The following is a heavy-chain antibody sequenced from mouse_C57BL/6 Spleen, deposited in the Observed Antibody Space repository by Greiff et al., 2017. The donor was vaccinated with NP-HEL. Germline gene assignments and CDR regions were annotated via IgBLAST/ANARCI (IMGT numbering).Heavy chain of an antibody. CDR2: IYPRDGST. CDR1: GYTFTSYD. Sequence: VQLQQSGPELVKPGASVKLSCKASGYTFTSYDINWVKQRPGQGLEWIGWIYPRDGSTKYNEKFKGKATLTVDTSSSTAYMELHSLTSEDSAGYCWGRTREYGSSYALPGFAYWGQGTLVTVSA. CDR3: GRTREYGSSYALPGFAY. V-gene: IGHV1-85*01. J-gene: IGHJ3*01. D-gene: IGHD1-1*01.